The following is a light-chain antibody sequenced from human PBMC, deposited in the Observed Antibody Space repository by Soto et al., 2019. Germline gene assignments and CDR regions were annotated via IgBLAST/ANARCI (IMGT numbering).Light chain of an antibody. Sequence: QSVLTQPTSVSAAPGQKVTISCSGGRSNIGINYVSWYQHFPGAAPKLIIFDNNERSSGVPDRFSGSKSGTSVTLDITGLQTGDEADYYCGTWDSSLRAWVFGGGTKLTVL. V-gene: IGLV1-51*01. CDR3: GTWDSSLRAWV. CDR1: RSNIGINY. J-gene: IGLJ3*02. CDR2: DNN.